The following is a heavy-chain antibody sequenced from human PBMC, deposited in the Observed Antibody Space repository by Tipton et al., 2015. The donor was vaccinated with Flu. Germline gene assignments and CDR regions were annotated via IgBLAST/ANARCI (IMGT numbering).Heavy chain of an antibody. J-gene: IGHJ4*02. Sequence: PGLVKPSETLSLTCSVSGDSVDGGSFYWGWVRQFPGGGLEWIGTIYYSGGTFYNPSLADRVTIPVDTSKNQFSLKVNSMTAADTAVYYCARQVPRATFDHWGPGTLVTVSS. CDR1: GDSVDGGSFY. D-gene: IGHD7-27*01. V-gene: IGHV4-39*01. CDR2: IYYSGGT. CDR3: ARQVPRATFDH.